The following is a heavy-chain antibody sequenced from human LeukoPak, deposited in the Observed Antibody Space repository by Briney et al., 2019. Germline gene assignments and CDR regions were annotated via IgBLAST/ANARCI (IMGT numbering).Heavy chain of an antibody. Sequence: SETLSLTCTVSGGSISSYYWSWIRQPPGKGLEWIGEINHSGSTNYNPSLKSRVTISVDTSKNQSSLKLSSVTAADTAVYYCARGLVVVHWGQGTLVTVSS. D-gene: IGHD2-2*01. J-gene: IGHJ4*02. CDR3: ARGLVVVH. V-gene: IGHV4-34*01. CDR2: INHSGST. CDR1: GGSISSYY.